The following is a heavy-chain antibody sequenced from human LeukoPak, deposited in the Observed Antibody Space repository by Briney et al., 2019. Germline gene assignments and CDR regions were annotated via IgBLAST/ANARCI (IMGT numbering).Heavy chain of an antibody. Sequence: ASVNVAFKASVYTFTGYYTHWVRQAPGQGLEWMGWINPNSGGTYYAQKFQGRVTMTRNTSISTAYMELSRLRSDDTAMYYCARDLVAVGATTRDYWGQGTLVTVSS. CDR2: INPNSGGT. D-gene: IGHD1-26*01. J-gene: IGHJ4*02. V-gene: IGHV1-2*02. CDR1: VYTFTGYY. CDR3: ARDLVAVGATTRDY.